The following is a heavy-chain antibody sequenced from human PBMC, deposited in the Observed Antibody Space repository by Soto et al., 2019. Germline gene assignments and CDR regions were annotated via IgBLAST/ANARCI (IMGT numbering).Heavy chain of an antibody. V-gene: IGHV3-30*18. CDR3: AKHINDPGAFNI. CDR2: IAYDGSNK. Sequence: GGNLRLSFPASGFTFSTNCMHWVRLAPNTELEWVAIIAYDGSNKYYADSVKGRFTISRDNSKNTLYLQMNSLRAEDTAVYYCAKHINDPGAFNIWGQGTMVTFSS. J-gene: IGHJ3*02. D-gene: IGHD1-1*01. CDR1: GFTFSTNC.